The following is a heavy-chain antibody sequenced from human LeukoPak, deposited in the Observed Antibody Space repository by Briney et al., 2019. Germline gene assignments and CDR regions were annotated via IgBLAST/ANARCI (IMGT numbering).Heavy chain of an antibody. CDR2: INPNSGNT. Sequence: ASVKVCCKAAGYTVTSYDINWVRQATGQGLEWMRWINPNSGNTGYAQKFQGRVTMTRNTSISTAYMELSSLRSEDTAVYSCASYSSSSLYYYYGMDVWGQGTTVTVSS. CDR3: ASYSSSSLYYYYGMDV. CDR1: GYTVTSYD. V-gene: IGHV1-8*01. D-gene: IGHD6-6*01. J-gene: IGHJ6*02.